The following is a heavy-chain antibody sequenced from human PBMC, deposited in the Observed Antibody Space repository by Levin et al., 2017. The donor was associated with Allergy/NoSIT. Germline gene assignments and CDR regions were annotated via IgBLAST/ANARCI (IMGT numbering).Heavy chain of an antibody. CDR1: GYSFSSYA. CDR2: ISDGGSNK. Sequence: GEYLKISCAASGYSFSSYALHWVRQAPGKGLEWVAVISDGGSNKYYADSVKGRFTVSRDNFKNTLYLQMNSLRGEDTAVYYCARPMNGWLQSAIDNWGQGTLVTVSS. CDR3: ARPMNGWLQSAIDN. V-gene: IGHV3-30-3*01. D-gene: IGHD5-24*01. J-gene: IGHJ4*02.